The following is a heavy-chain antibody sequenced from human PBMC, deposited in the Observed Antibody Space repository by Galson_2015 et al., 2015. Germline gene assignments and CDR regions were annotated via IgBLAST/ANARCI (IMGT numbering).Heavy chain of an antibody. D-gene: IGHD3-10*01. V-gene: IGHV1-46*04. CDR2: INPSGAAT. J-gene: IGHJ4*02. Sequence: SVKVSCKASGYTFTNYFIQWVRQAPGQGLEWVGAINPSGAATFYAQKLQGRVTMTRDTPTSTVYVELSSLGSEDAAVYYCARELGGTYYFDYWGLGTLVTVSS. CDR3: ARELGGTYYFDY. CDR1: GYTFTNYF.